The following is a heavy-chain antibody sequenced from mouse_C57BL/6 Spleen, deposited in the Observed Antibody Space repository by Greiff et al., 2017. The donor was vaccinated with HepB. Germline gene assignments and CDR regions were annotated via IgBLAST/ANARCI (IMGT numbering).Heavy chain of an antibody. CDR1: GYTFTSYW. J-gene: IGHJ4*01. CDR3: ARVSYYGSSLYAMDY. CDR2: IHPNSGST. D-gene: IGHD1-1*01. Sequence: VQLQQPGAELVKPGASVKLSCKASGYTFTSYWMHWVKQRPGQGLEWIGMIHPNSGSTNYNEKFKSKATLTVDKSSSTAYMQLSSLPSEDSAVYYCARVSYYGSSLYAMDYWGQGTSVTVSS. V-gene: IGHV1-64*01.